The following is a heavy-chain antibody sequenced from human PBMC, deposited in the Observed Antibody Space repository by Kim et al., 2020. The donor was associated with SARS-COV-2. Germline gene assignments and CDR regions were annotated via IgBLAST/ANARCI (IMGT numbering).Heavy chain of an antibody. V-gene: IGHV3-21*01. D-gene: IGHD3-10*01. Sequence: YYADSVKGRFTISRDTATSSLFLEMHGLRAEDTAVYYCASGFYGSSFDNWGQGTLVSVSS. CDR3: ASGFYGSSFDN. J-gene: IGHJ4*02.